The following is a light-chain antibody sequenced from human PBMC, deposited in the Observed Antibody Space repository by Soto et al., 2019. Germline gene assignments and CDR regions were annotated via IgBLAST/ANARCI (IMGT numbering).Light chain of an antibody. J-gene: IGLJ1*01. V-gene: IGLV2-14*03. CDR2: DVN. Sequence: SGLTHPGSVYGSRGQSIAISCKGTCSDVGSYNTVSWYQQYPGKAPKLMIHDVNNRPSGISDRFSGSKSGNTASLTISGLQAEDEADYYCSSFTSSTSYVFGTGTKVTVL. CDR3: SSFTSSTSYV. CDR1: CSDVGSYNT.